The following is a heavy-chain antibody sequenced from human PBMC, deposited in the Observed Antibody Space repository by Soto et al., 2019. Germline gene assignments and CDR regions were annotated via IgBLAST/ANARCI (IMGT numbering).Heavy chain of an antibody. V-gene: IGHV1-18*01. D-gene: IGHD1-1*01. J-gene: IGHJ4*02. CDR3: AREGGTQLFDY. CDR1: GYSFPRVG. Sequence: ASVKVSCRASGYSFPRVGLIGLEQAPGQGLEWMGWVSAYNGNTHYAPKLQGRVTMTTDRSTTTDYLELRSLTSDDTAVYYCAREGGTQLFDYWGRGTLVTVSS. CDR2: VSAYNGNT.